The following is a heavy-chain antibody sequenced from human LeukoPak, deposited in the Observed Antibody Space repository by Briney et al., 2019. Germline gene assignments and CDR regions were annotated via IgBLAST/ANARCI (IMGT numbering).Heavy chain of an antibody. CDR2: IKQDGAEK. V-gene: IGHV3-7*01. D-gene: IGHD6-13*01. CDR3: ARELRSWYARVSFDI. J-gene: IGHJ3*02. Sequence: GGSLRLSFAASGFTFSSYWMTWVRQAPGKGLEWVANIKQDGAEKYYVDSVKGRFTISRDNAKNSLYLQMNSLRAEDTAVYYCARELRSWYARVSFDIWGQGTMVAVSS. CDR1: GFTFSSYW.